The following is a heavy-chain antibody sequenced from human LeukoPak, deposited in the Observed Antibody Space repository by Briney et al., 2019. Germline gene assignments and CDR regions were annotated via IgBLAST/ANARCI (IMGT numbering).Heavy chain of an antibody. Sequence: GGSLRLSCAASGFTFSDYHMSWIRQVPGKGLEWISYISSSGGTISYADSVKGRFTISRDNAKNSLYLQMNSLRAEDTAVFYCASDFPWAYWGQGTLVTVSS. J-gene: IGHJ4*02. CDR1: GFTFSDYH. CDR3: ASDFPWAY. V-gene: IGHV3-11*04. CDR2: ISSSGGTI.